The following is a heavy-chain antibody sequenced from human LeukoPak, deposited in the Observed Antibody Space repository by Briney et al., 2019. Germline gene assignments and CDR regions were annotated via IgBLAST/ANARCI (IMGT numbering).Heavy chain of an antibody. V-gene: IGHV3-21*01. J-gene: IGHJ4*02. CDR2: SSSTGRYI. D-gene: IGHD1-26*01. Sequence: GGSLRLSCAASGFTFGSYSMNWVRQAPGKGLEWVSSSSSTGRYIYYADSVKGRFTISRDNAKNSLYLQMNSLRTEDTAVYYCARALELIVGGTPDYFDYWGQGTLVTVSS. CDR3: ARALELIVGGTPDYFDY. CDR1: GFTFGSYS.